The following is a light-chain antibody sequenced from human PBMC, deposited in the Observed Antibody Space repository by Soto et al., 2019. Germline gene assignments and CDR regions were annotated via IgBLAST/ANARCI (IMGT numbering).Light chain of an antibody. Sequence: DVVMTQSPLSLPVTLGQPASISCRSSQSLAYSDGNTYLNWFQQRPGQSPRRLIYKVSNRDAGGPDRFSGSGSGTDFILKISRVEADDVGVYYCMQGTHWPPYTFGQGTKLEIK. CDR2: KVS. J-gene: IGKJ2*01. V-gene: IGKV2-30*01. CDR1: QSLAYSDGNTY. CDR3: MQGTHWPPYT.